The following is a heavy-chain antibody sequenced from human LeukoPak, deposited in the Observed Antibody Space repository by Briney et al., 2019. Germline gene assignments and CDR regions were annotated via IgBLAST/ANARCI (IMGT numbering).Heavy chain of an antibody. CDR3: ARGSFLSDIVVVPAAMPADY. Sequence: GASVKVSCKASGYTFTSYGISWVRQAPGQGLEWMGWISAYNGNTNYAQKLQGRVTMTTDTSTSTAYMELRSLRSDDTAVYYCARGSFLSDIVVVPAAMPADYWGQGTLVTVSS. V-gene: IGHV1-18*01. J-gene: IGHJ4*02. CDR1: GYTFTSYG. CDR2: ISAYNGNT. D-gene: IGHD2-2*01.